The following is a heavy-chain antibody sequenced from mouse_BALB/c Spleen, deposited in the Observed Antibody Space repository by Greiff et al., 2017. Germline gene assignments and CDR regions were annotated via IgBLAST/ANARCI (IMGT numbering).Heavy chain of an antibody. D-gene: IGHD1-1*01. Sequence: EVMLVESGGGLVQPGGSRKLSCAASGFTFSSFGMHWVRQAPEKGLEWVAYISSGSSTIYYADTVKGRFTISRDNPKNTLFLQMTSLRSEDTAMYYCARRGDYYGSSYAYYFDYWGQGTTLTVSS. V-gene: IGHV5-17*02. CDR2: ISSGSSTI. CDR1: GFTFSSFG. CDR3: ARRGDYYGSSYAYYFDY. J-gene: IGHJ2*01.